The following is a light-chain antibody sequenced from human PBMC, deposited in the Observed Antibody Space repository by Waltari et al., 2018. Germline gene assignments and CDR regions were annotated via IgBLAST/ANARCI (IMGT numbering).Light chain of an antibody. CDR1: QSLLYSDGYNY. Sequence: DIVMTQSPLSLPVTPGEPTSISCRSRQSLLYSDGYNYLDWYLQKPGQSPQLLIYLGSNRASGVPDRFSGSGSGTDFTLKISRVEAEDVGVYYCMQALQTPRTFGQGTKVEIK. CDR3: MQALQTPRT. CDR2: LGS. V-gene: IGKV2-28*01. J-gene: IGKJ1*01.